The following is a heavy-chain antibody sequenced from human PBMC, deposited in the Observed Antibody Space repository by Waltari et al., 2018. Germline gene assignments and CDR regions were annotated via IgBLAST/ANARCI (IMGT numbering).Heavy chain of an antibody. CDR1: GYTFTDYY. J-gene: IGHJ3*02. CDR3: ATAPVLRYFDWLSASDAFDI. Sequence: EVQLVQSGAEVKKPGATVKISCKASGYTFTDYYMHLVQQAPGQGLEWMGRVDPEDGETIYAEKFQGRVTITADTSTDTAYMELSSLRSEDTAVYYCATAPVLRYFDWLSASDAFDIWGQGTMVTVSS. D-gene: IGHD3-9*01. V-gene: IGHV1-69-2*01. CDR2: VDPEDGET.